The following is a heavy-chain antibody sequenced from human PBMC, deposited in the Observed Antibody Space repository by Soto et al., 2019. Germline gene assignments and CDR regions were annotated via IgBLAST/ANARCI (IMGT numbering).Heavy chain of an antibody. Sequence: PGGSLRLSCAGSGFTFGDSYMSWIRQAPGKGLEWLSYISPGSRYPAYADSVKGRFTISRDDAKRSLYLQMMSLTAEDTAIYYCVRGGGGGLFDPWGQGTMVTVSS. V-gene: IGHV3-11*06. J-gene: IGHJ5*02. CDR3: VRGGGGGLFDP. D-gene: IGHD2-15*01. CDR2: ISPGSRYP. CDR1: GFTFGDSY.